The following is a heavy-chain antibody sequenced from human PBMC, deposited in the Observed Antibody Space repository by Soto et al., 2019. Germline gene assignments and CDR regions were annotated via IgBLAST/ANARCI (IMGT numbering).Heavy chain of an antibody. D-gene: IGHD2-2*03. CDR2: ISAYNGNT. Sequence: QVQLVQSGAEVKKPGASVKVSCKASGYTFTSYGISWVRQAPGQGLEWMGWISAYNGNTNCAQKLQGRVTMTTDTSTSTAYMELRSLRSDDTAVYYCARDGVGYCISTSCLNWFDPWGQGTLVTVSS. CDR3: ARDGVGYCISTSCLNWFDP. V-gene: IGHV1-18*01. CDR1: GYTFTSYG. J-gene: IGHJ5*02.